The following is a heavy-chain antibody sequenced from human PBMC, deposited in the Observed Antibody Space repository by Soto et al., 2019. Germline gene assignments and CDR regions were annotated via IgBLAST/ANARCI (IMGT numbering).Heavy chain of an antibody. CDR1: GVTFTSSA. V-gene: IGHV1-58*01. CDR2: IVVGSGNT. J-gene: IGHJ6*02. D-gene: IGHD3-3*01. Sequence: TPAKVSCEDSGVTFTSSAVQWVRHARGQRLEWIGWIVVGSGNTNYAQKFQERVTITRDMSTSTAYMELSSLRSEDTAVYYCAAEPPPGYDFWSGYLSNYYYGMDVWGQGTTVTVSS. CDR3: AAEPPPGYDFWSGYLSNYYYGMDV.